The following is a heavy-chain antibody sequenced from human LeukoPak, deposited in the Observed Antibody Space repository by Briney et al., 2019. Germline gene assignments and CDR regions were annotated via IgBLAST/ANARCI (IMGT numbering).Heavy chain of an antibody. CDR3: DYRGE. CDR2: INEDGSKR. V-gene: IGHV3-7*05. D-gene: IGHD3-10*01. Sequence: GGSLRLSCVTSALSFSSSWMNCVGQAQGEGLEWVANINEDGSKRFYVDSVKGRFTISRDNAQISEYLQMNSRRAEDSAVYYCDYRGEWGQGILVTVSS. CDR1: ALSFSSSW. J-gene: IGHJ4*02.